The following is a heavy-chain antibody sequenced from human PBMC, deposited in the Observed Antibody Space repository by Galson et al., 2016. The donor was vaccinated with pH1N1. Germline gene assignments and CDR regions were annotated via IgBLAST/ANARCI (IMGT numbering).Heavy chain of an antibody. V-gene: IGHV1-18*01. CDR1: GFTFSNYG. CDR2: ISAFNGDT. Sequence: SVKVSCKASGFTFSNYGFSWVRQAPGQGLEWMAWISAFNGDTKYAHKVQDRLTVTTDSSTNTAYMELRGLRSDDTALYFCARQSIAARPVFFDFWGRGTQVTVSS. J-gene: IGHJ4*01. CDR3: ARQSIAARPVFFDF. D-gene: IGHD6-6*01.